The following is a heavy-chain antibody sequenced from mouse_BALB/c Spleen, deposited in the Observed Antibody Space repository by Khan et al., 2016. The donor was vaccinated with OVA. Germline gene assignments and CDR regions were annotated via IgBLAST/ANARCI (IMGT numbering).Heavy chain of an antibody. CDR2: ISYSGTT. CDR1: GYSITSDYA. D-gene: IGHD3-3*01. CDR3: ARGRAY. Sequence: EVQLQESGPGLVKPSQSLSLTCTVTGYSITSDYAWNWIRQFPGNKLEWMGSISYSGTTSYTPSLKSRVSITRDTSKNQFFLQLNSVTTEDTATAFCARGRAYWGQGTLVTVSA. V-gene: IGHV3-2*02. J-gene: IGHJ3*01.